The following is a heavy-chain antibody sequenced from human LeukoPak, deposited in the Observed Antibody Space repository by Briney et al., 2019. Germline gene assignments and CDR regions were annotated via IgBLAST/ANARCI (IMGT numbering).Heavy chain of an antibody. CDR1: GFTFSSYS. CDR2: ISSSSSYI. J-gene: IGHJ4*02. D-gene: IGHD6-13*01. Sequence: GGSLRLSCAASGFTFSSYSMNWVRQAPGKGLEWVSSISSSSSYIYYADSVKGRFTISRDNAKNSLYLQMNSLRAEDTAVYYCARFRGGEQQLVDYWGQGTLVTVSS. V-gene: IGHV3-21*01. CDR3: ARFRGGEQQLVDY.